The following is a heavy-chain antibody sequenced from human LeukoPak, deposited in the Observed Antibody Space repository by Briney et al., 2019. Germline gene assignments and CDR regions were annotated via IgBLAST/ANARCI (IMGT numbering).Heavy chain of an antibody. D-gene: IGHD1-26*01. CDR2: IRSKANSYAT. CDR1: GYSISSGYY. J-gene: IGHJ4*02. CDR3: TRLSGSGY. Sequence: PSETLSLTCAVSGYSISSGYYWGWIRQPPGKGLEWVGRIRSKANSYATAYAASVKGRFTISRDDSKNTAYLQMNSLKTEDTAVYYCTRLSGSGYWGQGTLVTVSS. V-gene: IGHV3-73*01.